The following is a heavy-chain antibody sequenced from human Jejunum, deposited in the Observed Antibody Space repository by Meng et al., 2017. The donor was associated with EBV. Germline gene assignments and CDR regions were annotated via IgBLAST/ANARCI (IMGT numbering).Heavy chain of an antibody. V-gene: IGHV4-4*02. CDR3: ARGSHYTWDV. CDR2: IFHAGNT. D-gene: IGHD3-16*01. CDR1: GDSIISTDTW. Sequence: GQLKGSGPGLVKPSGPLSLTCGVSGDSIISTDTWWSWVRQPPGKGLEWIGEIFHAGNTNYNPSLKSQVTMSVDTSKNQFSLNLSSVTAADSAVYYCARGSHYTWDVWGQGTLVTVSS. J-gene: IGHJ4*02.